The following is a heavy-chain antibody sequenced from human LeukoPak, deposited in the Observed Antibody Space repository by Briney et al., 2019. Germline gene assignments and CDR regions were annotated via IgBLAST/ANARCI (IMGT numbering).Heavy chain of an antibody. V-gene: IGHV4-39*01. J-gene: IGHJ4*02. CDR2: IYYSGST. D-gene: IGHD2-2*01. CDR3: ARHYIGAGRPRGVPAAPLRYFDY. CDR1: GGSISSSSYY. Sequence: SETPSLTCTVSGGSISSSSYYWGWIRQPPGKGLEWIGSIYYSGSTYYNPSLKSRVTISVDTSKNQFSLKLSSVTAADTAVYYCARHYIGAGRPRGVPAAPLRYFDYWGQGTLVTVSS.